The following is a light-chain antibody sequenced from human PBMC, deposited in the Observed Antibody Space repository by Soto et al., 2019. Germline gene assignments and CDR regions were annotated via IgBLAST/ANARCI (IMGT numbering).Light chain of an antibody. CDR1: SGSVSTANN. CDR3: ALFMGNGLSV. CDR2: STS. Sequence: QTVVTQESSFSVSPGGTVTLTCGLISGSVSTANNPNWYQQTPGLAPRTLIYSTSTRSSGVPDRFSGSILGNKAARTITGAQADEESDYDCALFMGNGLSVFGTGTKLTVL. V-gene: IGLV8-61*01. J-gene: IGLJ1*01.